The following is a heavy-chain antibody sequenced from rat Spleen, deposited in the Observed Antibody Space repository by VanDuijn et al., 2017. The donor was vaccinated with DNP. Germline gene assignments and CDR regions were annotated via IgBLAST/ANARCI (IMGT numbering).Heavy chain of an antibody. V-gene: IGHV3-3*01. Sequence: EVQLQESGPGLVKPSQSLSLTCSVTGYSITSNHKWSWIRKFPGNELEWMGYINNAGSTNYNPSLKSRFSITRETSKNQFFLQVNSVRNEDTATYYCAIQLVVFDYWGQGVMVIVSS. CDR1: GYSITSNHK. D-gene: IGHD5-1*01. CDR2: INNAGST. J-gene: IGHJ2*01. CDR3: AIQLVVFDY.